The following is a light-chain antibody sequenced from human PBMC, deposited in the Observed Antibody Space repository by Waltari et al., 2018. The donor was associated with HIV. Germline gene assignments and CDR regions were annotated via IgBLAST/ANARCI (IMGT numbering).Light chain of an antibody. V-gene: IGLV1-40*01. CDR1: SSNTGSTYD. CDR2: RDS. CDR3: QSYDSDLSSPV. Sequence: QSVLTQPPSVSGTPGQRVTHSCTGNSSNTGSTYDVHRYLQNHGYDPKHLNSRDSRPSGVPDLFSGSRSGTSASLAITALRTEDEGTYYCQSYDSDLSSPVFGGVTELTVL. J-gene: IGLJ3*02.